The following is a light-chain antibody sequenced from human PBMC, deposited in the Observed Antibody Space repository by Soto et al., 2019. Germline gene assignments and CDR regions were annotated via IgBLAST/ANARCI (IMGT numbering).Light chain of an antibody. J-gene: IGKJ5*01. CDR2: GAS. CDR3: QQYNKWAIT. V-gene: IGKV3-15*01. CDR1: QSVSNN. Sequence: EIVMTQSPATLSVSPGERATLSCRASQSVSNNLAWYQQKPGQAPRLLIYGASTRATGIPARFSGSGSGTEFTLPISSLQSEDFAVYYCQQYNKWAITFGQGTRLEIK.